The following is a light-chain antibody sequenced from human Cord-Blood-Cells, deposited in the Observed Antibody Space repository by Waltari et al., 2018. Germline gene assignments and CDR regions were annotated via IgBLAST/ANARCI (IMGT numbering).Light chain of an antibody. Sequence: QPVLPQPPSSSASPGESARLTCPLPSDMNVGSYNIYWNQKKPGSPPKYLLYFYSYSDKGQGSCVPSRFSGSNYAAANTWILLISGLQSDDEADYYCMIWPSNAVFGGGTKLTVL. CDR3: MIWPSNAV. CDR1: SDMNVGSYN. J-gene: IGLJ3*02. CDR2: FYSYSDK. V-gene: IGLV5-37*01.